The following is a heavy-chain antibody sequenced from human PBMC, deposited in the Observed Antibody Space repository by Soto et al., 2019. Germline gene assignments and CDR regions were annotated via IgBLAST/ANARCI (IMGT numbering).Heavy chain of an antibody. J-gene: IGHJ6*03. CDR1: GYTFTGYY. CDR3: AVLGYCTNGVCDKGYYYYYYMDV. Sequence: ASVKVSCKASGYTFTGYYMHWVRQAPGQGLEWMGWINPNSGGTNYAQKFQGWVTMTRDTSISTAYMELSRLRSDDTAVYYCAVLGYCTNGVCDKGYYYYYYMDVWGKGTTVTSP. CDR2: INPNSGGT. V-gene: IGHV1-2*04. D-gene: IGHD2-8*01.